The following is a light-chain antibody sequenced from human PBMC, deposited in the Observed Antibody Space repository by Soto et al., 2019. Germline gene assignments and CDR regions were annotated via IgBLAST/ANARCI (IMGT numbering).Light chain of an antibody. V-gene: IGKV3-11*01. Sequence: EIVLTQSPATLSLSPGERATLSCRASQSVSSYLAWYQQKPGQAPRLLIYDASNRATGIPARFSGSGSGTDFTRTSSRLEAEDFAIYYCQQRSNWLSFGGGTKVEIK. CDR2: DAS. J-gene: IGKJ4*01. CDR3: QQRSNWLS. CDR1: QSVSSY.